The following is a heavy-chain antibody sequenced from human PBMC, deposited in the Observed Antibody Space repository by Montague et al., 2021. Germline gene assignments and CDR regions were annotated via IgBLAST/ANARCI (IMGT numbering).Heavy chain of an antibody. V-gene: IGHV4-59*13. D-gene: IGHD1-1*01. J-gene: IGHJ3*02. CDR3: ARDTTTDGFDI. CDR2: ISYSGRT. CDR1: GGSISNYF. Sequence: SETLSLTCTVSGGSISNYFWTWIRQPPGKGLEWIGFISYSGRTNFNSSLRSRVTISLDTSKNQFSLNLSSVTAADTAVYYCARDTTTDGFDIWGQGTMVTVSS.